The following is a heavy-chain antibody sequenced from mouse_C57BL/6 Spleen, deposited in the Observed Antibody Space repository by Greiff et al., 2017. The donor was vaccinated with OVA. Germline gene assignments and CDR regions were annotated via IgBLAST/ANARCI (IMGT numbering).Heavy chain of an antibody. Sequence: VQLQQSGPELVKPGASVKISCKASGYSFTGYYMNWVKQSPEKSLEWIGEINPSTGGTTYNQKFKAKATLTVDKSSSTAYMQLKSLTSEDSAVYYCARQIYYDYGGGFAYWGQGTLVTVSA. CDR2: INPSTGGT. V-gene: IGHV1-42*01. CDR1: GYSFTGYY. CDR3: ARQIYYDYGGGFAY. J-gene: IGHJ3*01. D-gene: IGHD2-4*01.